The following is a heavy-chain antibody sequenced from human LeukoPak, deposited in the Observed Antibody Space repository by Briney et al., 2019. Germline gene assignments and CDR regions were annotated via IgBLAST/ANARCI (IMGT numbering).Heavy chain of an antibody. D-gene: IGHD1-26*01. V-gene: IGHV4-59*01. CDR1: GGSISSYH. CDR3: ARESYSGSPAN. Sequence: SETLSLTCTVSGGSISSYHWTWIRQTPGKGLEWIAYIYDSGVTNYNPSLKSRVTISVDTSKNQFSLKVRSVTAADTAVYYCARESYSGSPANWGQGTLVTVSS. CDR2: IYDSGVT. J-gene: IGHJ4*02.